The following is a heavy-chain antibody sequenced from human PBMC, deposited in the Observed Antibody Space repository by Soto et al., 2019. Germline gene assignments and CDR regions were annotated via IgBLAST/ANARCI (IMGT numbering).Heavy chain of an antibody. CDR2: INANSGDT. D-gene: IGHD6-19*01. J-gene: IGHJ4*02. CDR3: ARGGALDGTSPPFDH. V-gene: IGHV1-2*02. Sequence: ASAKVSCKGSGYTYSGHYMHWIRQAPGQGPEWLGWINANSGDTDRAQKFQDRLTMTRDTSISTAYMELSRLRSDDTAVYYCARGGALDGTSPPFDHWGQGTLVTVSS. CDR1: GYTYSGHY.